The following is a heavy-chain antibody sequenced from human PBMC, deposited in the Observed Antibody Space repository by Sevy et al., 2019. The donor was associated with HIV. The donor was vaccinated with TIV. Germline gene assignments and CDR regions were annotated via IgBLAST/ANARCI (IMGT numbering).Heavy chain of an antibody. V-gene: IGHV4-61*01. CDR2: IYYSGST. J-gene: IGHJ2*01. CDR1: GGSVSSGSYY. Sequence: SETLSLTCTVSGGSVSSGSYYWSWIRQPPGKGLEWIGYIYYSGSTNYNPSLKSRVTISVDTSKNQFSLKLSSVTAADTAVYYCARAVGGYSYGSDCCYFDLWGRGTLVTVSS. CDR3: ARAVGGYSYGSDCCYFDL. D-gene: IGHD5-18*01.